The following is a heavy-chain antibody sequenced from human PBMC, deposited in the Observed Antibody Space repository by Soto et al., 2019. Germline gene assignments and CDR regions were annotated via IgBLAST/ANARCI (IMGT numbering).Heavy chain of an antibody. Sequence: GASVKDSCKASGYTFTSYGISWVRQAPGQGLEWMGWISAYNGNRNYAQKVQGRVTMTTDTSTNTAYMELRSLRSDDTAVYYCARYQVGATGDYWGQGTLVTVSS. V-gene: IGHV1-18*01. CDR2: ISAYNGNR. J-gene: IGHJ4*02. CDR1: GYTFTSYG. CDR3: ARYQVGATGDY. D-gene: IGHD1-26*01.